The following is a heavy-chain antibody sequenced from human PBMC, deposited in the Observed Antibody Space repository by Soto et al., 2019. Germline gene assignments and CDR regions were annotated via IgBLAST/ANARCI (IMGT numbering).Heavy chain of an antibody. D-gene: IGHD1-26*01. CDR1: GFTFSSYG. Sequence: GGSLRLSCAASGFTFSSYGMHWVRQAPGKGLEWVAVIWYDGSNKYYADSVKGRFTISRDNSKNTLYLQMNSLRAEDTAVYYCAGPRLGIVGGDYYYYGMDVWGQGTTVTVSS. V-gene: IGHV3-33*01. CDR2: IWYDGSNK. J-gene: IGHJ6*02. CDR3: AGPRLGIVGGDYYYYGMDV.